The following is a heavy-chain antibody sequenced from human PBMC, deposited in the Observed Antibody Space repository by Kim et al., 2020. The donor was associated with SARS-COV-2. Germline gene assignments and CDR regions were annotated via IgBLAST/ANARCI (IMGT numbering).Heavy chain of an antibody. J-gene: IGHJ6*01. V-gene: IGHV3-48*03. CDR2: ISSSGNTI. D-gene: IGHD2-2*01. Sequence: GGSLRLSCAASGFTFSSYEMNWVRQAPGKGLEWVSYISSSGNTIYYADSVKGRFTISRDNAKNSLYLQMNSLRAQDTAVYFCARDYALVALLTVLHYGM. CDR1: GFTFSSYE. CDR3: ARDYALVALLTVLHYGM.